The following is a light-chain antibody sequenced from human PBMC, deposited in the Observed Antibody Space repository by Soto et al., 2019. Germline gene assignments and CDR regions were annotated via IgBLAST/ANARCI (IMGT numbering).Light chain of an antibody. J-gene: IGKJ2*01. CDR3: QQRSNWPAYT. V-gene: IGKV3-11*01. Sequence: EIVLTQSPATLSLSPGERATLSCRASQSVSSYLAWYQQKPGQAPRLLIYDASNRATGIPARFSGSGSGTDFTLTISSLEEDDFAVYYCQQRSNWPAYTFGQGTKLEIK. CDR2: DAS. CDR1: QSVSSY.